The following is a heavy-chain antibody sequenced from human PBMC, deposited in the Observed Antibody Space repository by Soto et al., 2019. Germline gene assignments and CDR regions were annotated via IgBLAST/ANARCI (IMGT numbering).Heavy chain of an antibody. CDR1: GFTFSDYY. Sequence: QVQLVESGGDLVKPRGSLRLSCAVSGFTFSDYYMSWIRQAPGKGLEWVSYISSSSSYTNYADSVKGRFTISRDNAKNSLFLQMNSLRAEDTAVYYCATGSSYFFDYWGQGTLVTVSS. V-gene: IGHV3-11*06. CDR3: ATGSSYFFDY. CDR2: ISSSSSYT. D-gene: IGHD6-6*01. J-gene: IGHJ4*02.